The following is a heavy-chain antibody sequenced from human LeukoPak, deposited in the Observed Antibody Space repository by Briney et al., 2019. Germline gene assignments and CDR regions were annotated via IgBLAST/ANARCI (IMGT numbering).Heavy chain of an antibody. CDR2: ISFDGSNK. Sequence: GGSLRLSCAASGFTFSSYAIHWVRQAPDKGLEWVTVISFDGSNKYYADSVKGRFTISRDNSKNTLYLQMNSLRAEDTAVYYCARDVDTALDYWGQGTLVTVSS. J-gene: IGHJ4*02. CDR3: ARDVDTALDY. D-gene: IGHD5-18*01. CDR1: GFTFSSYA. V-gene: IGHV3-30-3*01.